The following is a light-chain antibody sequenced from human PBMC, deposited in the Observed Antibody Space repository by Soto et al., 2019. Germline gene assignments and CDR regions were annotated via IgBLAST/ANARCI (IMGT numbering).Light chain of an antibody. CDR1: QYINNY. J-gene: IGKJ1*01. CDR2: AAS. Sequence: DIQMTQSPSSLSASVGDRVTITCRASQYINNYLNWYQQKPGKAPNLLIYAASSLQSGVPSRFSGSGSGTDFTLTITSLQPEDFATYYCQQSYDTPWSFGQGTKVDIK. CDR3: QQSYDTPWS. V-gene: IGKV1-39*01.